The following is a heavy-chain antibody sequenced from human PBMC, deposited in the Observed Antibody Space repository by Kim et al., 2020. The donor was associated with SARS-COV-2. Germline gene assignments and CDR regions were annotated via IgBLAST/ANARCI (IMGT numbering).Heavy chain of an antibody. CDR2: INYSGTT. CDR1: GGSFSSYY. V-gene: IGHV4-34*01. CDR3: AGRRAFSNYWYFDL. Sequence: SETLSLTCTVSGGSFSSYYWSWVRQPLGKGLEWIGEINYSGTTYYSPSLMSRVIVSVDPSKSQVSLTLTSASAADTAVYYCAGRRAFSNYWYFDLWGRGTPVTVSS. J-gene: IGHJ2*01.